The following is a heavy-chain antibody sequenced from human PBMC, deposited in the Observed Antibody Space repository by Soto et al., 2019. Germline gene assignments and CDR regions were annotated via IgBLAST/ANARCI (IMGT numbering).Heavy chain of an antibody. V-gene: IGHV3-21*06. J-gene: IGHJ4*02. Sequence: GGSLRLSCAASGFTLSSYSMNWVRQAPGKGLEWVSSISSSSSYIYYGDSMKGRFTISRDNAKNSLYLEMNSRRAEDTAVYYCARESEDLTSNLDYWGQGTLVTVSS. CDR2: ISSSSSYI. CDR3: ARESEDLTSNLDY. CDR1: GFTLSSYS.